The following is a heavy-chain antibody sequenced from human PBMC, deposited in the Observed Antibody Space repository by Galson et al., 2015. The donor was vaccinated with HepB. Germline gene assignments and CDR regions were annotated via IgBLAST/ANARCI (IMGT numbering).Heavy chain of an antibody. D-gene: IGHD3-10*01. CDR3: ARSRGFGELLLGPDAFDI. CDR2: INPNSGGT. J-gene: IGHJ3*02. V-gene: IGHV1-2*04. CDR1: GYTFTGYY. Sequence: SVKVSCKASGYTFTGYYMHWVRQAPGQGLEWMGWINPNSGGTNYAQKFQGWVTMTRDTSISTAYMELSRLRSDDTAVYYCARSRGFGELLLGPDAFDIWGQGTMVTVSS.